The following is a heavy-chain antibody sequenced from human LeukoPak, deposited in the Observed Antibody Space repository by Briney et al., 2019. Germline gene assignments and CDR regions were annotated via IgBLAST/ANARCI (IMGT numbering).Heavy chain of an antibody. J-gene: IGHJ4*02. CDR2: INSDGSTT. CDR3: VRGPFDY. CDR1: GFTFSNSW. V-gene: IGHV3-74*01. Sequence: PGGSLRLSCAASGFTFSNSWMHWVRQAPGKGLMWVSRINSDGSTTSYADSVKGRFTISRDNAKYTLYLQLKSLRAEDTAVYYCVRGPFDYWGQGTLVTVSS.